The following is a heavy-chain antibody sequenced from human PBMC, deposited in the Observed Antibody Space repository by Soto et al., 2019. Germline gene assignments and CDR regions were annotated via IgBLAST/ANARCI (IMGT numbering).Heavy chain of an antibody. Sequence: PSETLSLTCVVYGGSFSGYFWSWIRQPPGKGLEWIGEINHSGSTNYNPSLKSRVNISVDTSKNQFSLKLSSVTAADTAVYYCARGLTYSEMTTIHRGRNFEIWGQGTIVTVSS. D-gene: IGHD4-4*01. J-gene: IGHJ3*02. V-gene: IGHV4-34*01. CDR3: ARGLTYSEMTTIHRGRNFEI. CDR1: GGSFSGYF. CDR2: INHSGST.